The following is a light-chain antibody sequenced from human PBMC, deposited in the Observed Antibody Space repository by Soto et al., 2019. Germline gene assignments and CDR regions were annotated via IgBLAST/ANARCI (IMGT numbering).Light chain of an antibody. Sequence: EIVLTQSPATLSLSPGERATLSCRASQSVSSYLAWYQQKPGQAPRLLIYDASSRATGIPARFSGSGSGTDFTLIISGLEPEDFAVYYCQQRSNWPVTFGQGTKVDIK. CDR2: DAS. CDR3: QQRSNWPVT. CDR1: QSVSSY. J-gene: IGKJ1*01. V-gene: IGKV3-11*01.